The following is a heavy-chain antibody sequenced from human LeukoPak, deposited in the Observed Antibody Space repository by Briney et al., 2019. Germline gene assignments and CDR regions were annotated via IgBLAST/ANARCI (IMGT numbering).Heavy chain of an antibody. D-gene: IGHD3-16*01. CDR2: ISGSGGST. V-gene: IGHV3-23*01. Sequence: GGSLRLSCAASGFTFSSYAMSWVRQAPGKGLEWVSAISGSGGSTYYADSVKGRFTISRDNSKNTLYLQMNSLRAEDTAVYYCARGGGVGHFFFLFRMDVWGQGTTVTVSS. CDR1: GFTFSSYA. CDR3: ARGGGVGHFFFLFRMDV. J-gene: IGHJ6*02.